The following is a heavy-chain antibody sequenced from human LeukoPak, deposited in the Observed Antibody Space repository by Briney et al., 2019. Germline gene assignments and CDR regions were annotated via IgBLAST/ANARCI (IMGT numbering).Heavy chain of an antibody. D-gene: IGHD2-8*01. V-gene: IGHV3-7*01. CDR2: IREDGSEK. Sequence: AGGSLRLSCAASGFTFSNYWMSWVRQAPGKGLEWVANIREDGSEKYYVDSVKGQFTISRDNAKNSLFLQMDSLRAEDTAVYYCAIWMGNNGDFTGPLDYWGQGTLVTVSS. CDR1: GFTFSNYW. CDR3: AIWMGNNGDFTGPLDY. J-gene: IGHJ4*02.